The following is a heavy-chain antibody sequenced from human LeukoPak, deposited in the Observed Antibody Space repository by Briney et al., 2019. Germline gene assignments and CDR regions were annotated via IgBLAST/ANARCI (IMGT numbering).Heavy chain of an antibody. CDR3: ARANYYDLSGYPLADDY. Sequence: PGGSLRLSCTVSGFTFSSYSMNWVRQAPGKGLEWVSYINGMSRTIFYADSVKGRFTVSRDNAKNSLYLQMNSLRDEDMAVYYCARANYYDLSGYPLADDYWGQGTLVTVSS. V-gene: IGHV3-48*02. J-gene: IGHJ4*02. CDR1: GFTFSSYS. D-gene: IGHD3-22*01. CDR2: INGMSRTI.